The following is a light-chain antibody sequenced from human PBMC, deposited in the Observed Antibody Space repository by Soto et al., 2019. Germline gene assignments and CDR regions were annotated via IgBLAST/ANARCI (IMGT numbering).Light chain of an antibody. CDR2: GAS. V-gene: IGKV3D-20*02. Sequence: EIVVTQSPGTLSLSPGERATLSCRASQSISNDHLAWYQQKPGQAPRLLISGASSRATGIPDRFTGSGSGTDFTLTISSLEPVDFAVYHCQQRSSWPSFGQGTRLEIK. J-gene: IGKJ5*01. CDR3: QQRSSWPS. CDR1: QSISNDH.